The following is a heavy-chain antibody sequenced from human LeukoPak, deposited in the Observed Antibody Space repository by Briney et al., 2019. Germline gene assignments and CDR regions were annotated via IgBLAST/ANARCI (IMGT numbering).Heavy chain of an antibody. Sequence: ASVKVSCKASGYTFSGYEINWVRQATGQGLGWMGWVNPNSGNTAYAQKFQGRVTMTRDTSISTAYMELSSLKSDDTAVYYCASGYYDSSGNSGFDPWGQGTLVTVSS. CDR2: VNPNSGNT. J-gene: IGHJ5*02. V-gene: IGHV1-8*01. D-gene: IGHD3-22*01. CDR3: ASGYYDSSGNSGFDP. CDR1: GYTFSGYE.